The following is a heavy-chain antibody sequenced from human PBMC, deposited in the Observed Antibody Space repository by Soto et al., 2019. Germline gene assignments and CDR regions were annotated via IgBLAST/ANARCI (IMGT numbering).Heavy chain of an antibody. CDR2: ISYDSTEK. CDR3: VKDVWFGEVGVQFED. J-gene: IGHJ4*02. V-gene: IGHV3-30*18. Sequence: VQLVESGGGVVQPGRSLRLSCAASGFTFSSHGMHWVRQAPGKGLEWVAVISYDSTEKYFGDSVKGRFAISRDNSKNRVFLPMNSLRADDTAVYYCVKDVWFGEVGVQFEDWGQGTLVSVSS. D-gene: IGHD3-10*01. CDR1: GFTFSSHG.